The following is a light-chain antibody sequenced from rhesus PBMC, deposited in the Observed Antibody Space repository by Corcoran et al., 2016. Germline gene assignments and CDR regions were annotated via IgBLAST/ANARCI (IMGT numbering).Light chain of an antibody. V-gene: IGKV1-21*01. J-gene: IGKJ1*01. Sequence: DIQMTQSPSSLSASVGDRVTITCRASQGISNWLAWYQQKPGKAPKVLIYKASSLQSGVPSRFSGSGPGTVCTLTISCLQPGDFGVYFCPQFNSVPWAFGQGTKVKIK. CDR2: KAS. CDR3: PQFNSVPWA. CDR1: QGISNW.